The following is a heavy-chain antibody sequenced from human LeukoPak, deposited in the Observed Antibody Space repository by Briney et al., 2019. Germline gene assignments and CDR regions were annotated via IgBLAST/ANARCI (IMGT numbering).Heavy chain of an antibody. J-gene: IGHJ6*02. D-gene: IGHD4-17*01. CDR3: AKDLTTVTHYGMDV. CDR1: GXTFSTYP. Sequence: PGGSLRLSCAASGXTFSTYPMTWVRQAPGKGLESVSSISGSGGSTYYADSVKGRFTISRDNSKNSLYLQMNSLRTEDTALYYCAKDLTTVTHYGMDVWGQGTTVTVSS. CDR2: ISGSGGST. V-gene: IGHV3-43*02.